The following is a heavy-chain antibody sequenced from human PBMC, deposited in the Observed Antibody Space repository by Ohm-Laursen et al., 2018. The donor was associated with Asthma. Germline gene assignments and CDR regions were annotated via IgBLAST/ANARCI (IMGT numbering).Heavy chain of an antibody. CDR2: ITGSGATT. D-gene: IGHD2-15*01. CDR3: ARGRSGGCYWGPCDFNSPLDV. J-gene: IGHJ6*02. V-gene: IGHV3-23*01. Sequence: SLRLSCTASGFTFSRFAMTWVRQAPGKGLEWVSAITGSGATTYYADFVKGRFTISRDNSNKTLYLQMNSLRAEDTAVYYCARGRSGGCYWGPCDFNSPLDVWGQGTTVIVSS. CDR1: GFTFSRFA.